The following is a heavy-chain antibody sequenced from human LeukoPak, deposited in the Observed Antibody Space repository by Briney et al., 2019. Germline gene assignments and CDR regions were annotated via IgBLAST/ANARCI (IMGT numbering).Heavy chain of an antibody. D-gene: IGHD1-26*01. CDR3: AKGLSGSYVGGFDY. J-gene: IGHJ4*02. CDR1: GFTFSSYG. V-gene: IGHV3-30*18. Sequence: PGGSLRLSCAASGFTFSSYGMHWVRQAPGKGLEWVAVISYDGSNKYYADSVKGRFTISRDNSKNTLYLQVNSLRAEDTAVYYCAKGLSGSYVGGFDYWGQGTLVTVSS. CDR2: ISYDGSNK.